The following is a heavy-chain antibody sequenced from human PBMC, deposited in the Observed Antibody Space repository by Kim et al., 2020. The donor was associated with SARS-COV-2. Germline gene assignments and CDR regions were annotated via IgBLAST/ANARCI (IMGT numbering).Heavy chain of an antibody. V-gene: IGHV4-31*03. CDR2: IYYSGST. D-gene: IGHD1-26*01. CDR1: GGSISSGGYY. CDR3: ARVATWATGSFDY. Sequence: SETLSLTCTVSGGSISSGGYYWSWIRQHPGKGLEWIGYIYYSGSTYYNPSLKSRVTISVDTSKNQFSLKLSSVTAADTAVYYCARVATWATGSFDYWGQGTLVTVSS. J-gene: IGHJ4*02.